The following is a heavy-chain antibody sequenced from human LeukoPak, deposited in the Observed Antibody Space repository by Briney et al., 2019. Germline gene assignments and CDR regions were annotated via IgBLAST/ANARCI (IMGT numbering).Heavy chain of an antibody. Sequence: GGSLRLSCATSGFTFSSYWMSWVRQAPGKGLEWVANIKQDGSEKYYVDSVKGRFTISRDNAKNSLYLQMNSLRAEDTAVYYCARYCSSTSCYFQTEYYFDYWGQGTLVTVSS. V-gene: IGHV3-7*01. J-gene: IGHJ4*02. CDR3: ARYCSSTSCYFQTEYYFDY. CDR2: IKQDGSEK. D-gene: IGHD2-2*01. CDR1: GFTFSSYW.